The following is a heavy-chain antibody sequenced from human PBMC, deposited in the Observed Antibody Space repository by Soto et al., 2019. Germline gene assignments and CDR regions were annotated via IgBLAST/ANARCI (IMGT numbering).Heavy chain of an antibody. Sequence: PTETLSVTCSVSGGSIRGSDDYWGWIRQSPGKGLEYIGSVFYTGSAYYIPSFKSRVSIVADTSTNRFFLNLKSVTATDTGVYYCAKTPTGFDYWGQGTLVTVSS. CDR2: VFYTGSA. J-gene: IGHJ4*02. CDR3: AKTPTGFDY. D-gene: IGHD2-8*02. CDR1: GGSIRGSDDY. V-gene: IGHV4-39*02.